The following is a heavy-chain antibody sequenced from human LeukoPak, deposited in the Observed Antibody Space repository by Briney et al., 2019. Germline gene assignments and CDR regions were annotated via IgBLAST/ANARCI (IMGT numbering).Heavy chain of an antibody. J-gene: IGHJ4*02. CDR2: ISGSGGST. Sequence: GGSLRLSCAASGFTFSSYAMSWVRQAPGKGLEWVSAISGSGGSTYYADSVKGRFTIPRDNSKNTLYLQMNSLRAEDTAVYYCAKSFDDYVWGSYRIDYWGQGTLVTVSS. D-gene: IGHD3-16*02. CDR1: GFTFSSYA. V-gene: IGHV3-23*01. CDR3: AKSFDDYVWGSYRIDY.